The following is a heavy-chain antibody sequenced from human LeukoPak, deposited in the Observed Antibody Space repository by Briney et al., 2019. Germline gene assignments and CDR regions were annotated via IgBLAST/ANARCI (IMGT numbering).Heavy chain of an antibody. J-gene: IGHJ4*02. CDR2: IGNTEL. CDR3: ARDGQAFNSHWDYFEY. V-gene: IGHV3-23*01. CDR1: QLTFHTFD. Sequence: PGGSLRLYCVASQLTFHTFDMSSVRPAPRKGLEWVSGIGNTELYYSDSVRGSFAISRVNSKSNIYPHMSNLGAEDTALYYCARDGQAFNSHWDYFEYWGQGTPVTVSS. D-gene: IGHD7-27*01.